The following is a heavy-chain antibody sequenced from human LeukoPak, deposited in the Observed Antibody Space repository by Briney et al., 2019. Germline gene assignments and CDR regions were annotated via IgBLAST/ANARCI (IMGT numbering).Heavy chain of an antibody. CDR3: AREGGYSYGDAPLHFDY. CDR2: IYTSGNT. J-gene: IGHJ4*02. V-gene: IGHV4-61*02. CDR1: GDSISSGGYY. Sequence: PSETLSLTCTVSGDSISSGGYYWSWIRQPAGKGLEWIGRIYTSGNTNYNPSLKSRVTISVDTSKNQFSLKLSSVTAADTAVYYCAREGGYSYGDAPLHFDYWGQGTLVTVSS. D-gene: IGHD5-18*01.